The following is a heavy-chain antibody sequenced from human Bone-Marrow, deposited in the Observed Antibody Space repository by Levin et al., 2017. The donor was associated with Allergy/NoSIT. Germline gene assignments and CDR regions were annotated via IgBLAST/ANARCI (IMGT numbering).Heavy chain of an antibody. J-gene: IGHJ3*01. Sequence: SSETLSLTCTVSGGSISTYYWSWIRQPPGKGLEWIGYIYYSGSTNYNPSLKSRVTISVDTSKNQFSLKLSSVTAADTAVYYCARVVVDDSSGVDAFDVWGQGTTVTVSS. V-gene: IGHV4-59*01. CDR1: GGSISTYY. D-gene: IGHD3-22*01. CDR2: IYYSGST. CDR3: ARVVVDDSSGVDAFDV.